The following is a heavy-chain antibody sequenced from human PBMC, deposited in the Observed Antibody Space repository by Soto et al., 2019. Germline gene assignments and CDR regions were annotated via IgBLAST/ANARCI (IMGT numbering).Heavy chain of an antibody. Sequence: PSETLSLTCTVSVGSVSTYYGSWIRQPPGKELEWIGYMYYSGSSNYNPSLKSRVTISIDTSKNQFSLRLTSVTAADTAVYYCARDLGGRADYWGQGILVTVSS. CDR1: VGSVSTYY. J-gene: IGHJ4*02. CDR2: MYYSGSS. D-gene: IGHD3-10*01. V-gene: IGHV4-59*02. CDR3: ARDLGGRADY.